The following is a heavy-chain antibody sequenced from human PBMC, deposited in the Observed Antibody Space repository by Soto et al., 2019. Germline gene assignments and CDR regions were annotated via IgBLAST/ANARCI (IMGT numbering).Heavy chain of an antibody. CDR3: ARGLVAYSYDSSHYPYF. Sequence: QVQLVQSEAEVKKPGASVRVSCKASGDTFTSYGFSWVRQAPGQWLEWMGWISVYSGNTNYAQKVQGRVTMTTDTSTSSVFMELRSLRSTDTAVYYGARGLVAYSYDSSHYPYFWGQGTLVGFCS. D-gene: IGHD3-22*01. CDR2: ISVYSGNT. CDR1: GDTFTSYG. V-gene: IGHV1-18*01. J-gene: IGHJ4*02.